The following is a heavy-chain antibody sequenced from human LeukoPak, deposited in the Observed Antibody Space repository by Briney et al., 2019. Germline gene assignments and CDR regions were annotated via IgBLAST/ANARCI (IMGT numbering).Heavy chain of an antibody. CDR1: GYTFTSYG. D-gene: IGHD3-10*01. CDR2: ISAYNGNT. V-gene: IGHV1-18*01. J-gene: IGHJ5*02. Sequence: ASVKVSCKSSGYTFTSYGIIWVRQAPGQGLEWMGCISAYNGNTNYAQKLQGRVTMTTDTSTSTAYMELRSLRSDDTAVYYCARDHTQTAGEENWFDPWGQGTLVTVSS. CDR3: ARDHTQTAGEENWFDP.